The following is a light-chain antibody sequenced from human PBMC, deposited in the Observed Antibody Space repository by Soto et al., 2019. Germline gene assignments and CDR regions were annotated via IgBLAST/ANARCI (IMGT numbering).Light chain of an antibody. J-gene: IGKJ2*01. V-gene: IGKV3-15*01. CDR3: QQYNDWPPMYT. CDR2: GAS. Sequence: EIVMTQSPATLSVSPGERATLSCRASQSVSSYLAWYQQKPGQAPRLLIYGASTRATGIPARFSGSGSGTEFTLTISSLQSEDVAVYYCQQYNDWPPMYTFGQGTKLEIK. CDR1: QSVSSY.